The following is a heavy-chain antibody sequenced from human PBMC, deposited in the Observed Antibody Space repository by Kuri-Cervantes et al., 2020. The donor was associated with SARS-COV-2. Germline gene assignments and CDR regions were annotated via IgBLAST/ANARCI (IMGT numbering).Heavy chain of an antibody. V-gene: IGHV3-7*01. CDR1: GFTFSSYW. Sequence: LSLTCAASGFTFSSYWMSCVRQAPGKGLEWVANIKQDGSEKYYVDSVKGRFTISRDNAKNSLYLQMNSLRAEDTAVYYCARDRGYDFWSGSNDAFDIWGQGTMVTVSS. CDR3: ARDRGYDFWSGSNDAFDI. J-gene: IGHJ3*02. CDR2: IKQDGSEK. D-gene: IGHD3-3*01.